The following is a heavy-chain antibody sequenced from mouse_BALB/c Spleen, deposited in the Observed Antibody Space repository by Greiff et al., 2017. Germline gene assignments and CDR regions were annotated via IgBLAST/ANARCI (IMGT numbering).Heavy chain of an antibody. CDR1: GYTFTSYY. Sequence: VQLHQSGAELVKPGASVKLSCKASGYTFTSYYMYWVKQRPGQGLEWIGEINPSNGGTNFNEKFKSKATLTVDKSSSTAYMQLSSLTSEDSAVYYCTRSPYYDYDGGAMDYWGQGTTFTVSS. CDR2: INPSNGGT. V-gene: IGHV1S81*02. D-gene: IGHD2-4*01. J-gene: IGHJ2*01. CDR3: TRSPYYDYDGGAMDY.